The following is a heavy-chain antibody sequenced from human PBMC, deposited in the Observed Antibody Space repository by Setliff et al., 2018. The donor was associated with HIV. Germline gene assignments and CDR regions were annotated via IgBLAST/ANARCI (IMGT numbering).Heavy chain of an antibody. CDR1: GGSMSSGDYY. Sequence: SETLSLTCSVSGGSMSSGDYYWSWIRQHPGKGLEWIGYIYYSGSTYYNPSLKSRITISGDTSKNEFSLEVTSVTAADTAVYFCARARYYYDPDNTGSSGEYFDYWGQGALVTVSS. CDR3: ARARYYYDPDNTGSSGEYFDY. D-gene: IGHD3-22*01. CDR2: IYYSGST. J-gene: IGHJ4*02. V-gene: IGHV4-31*03.